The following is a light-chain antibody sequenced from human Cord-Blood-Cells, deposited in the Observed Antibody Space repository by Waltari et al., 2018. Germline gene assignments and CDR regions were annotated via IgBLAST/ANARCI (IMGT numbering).Light chain of an antibody. J-gene: IGLJ3*02. Sequence: QSALTPPPSASGSPGQSVTISCTGTSSDVGGYNYVSWYQQHPGKAPKLMIYEVSKRPSGVPDRFSGSKSGNTASLTVSGLQAEDEADYYCCSYAGSSTWVFGGGTKLTVL. CDR1: SSDVGGYNY. CDR2: EVS. V-gene: IGLV2-8*01. CDR3: CSYAGSSTWV.